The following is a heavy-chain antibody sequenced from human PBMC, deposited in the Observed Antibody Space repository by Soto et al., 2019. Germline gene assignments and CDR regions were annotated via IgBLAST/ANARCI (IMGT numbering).Heavy chain of an antibody. Sequence: QVQLVQSGAEVKKPGASVKVSCKASGYTFTSYGISWVRQAPGQGLEWMGWISAYNGNTNYAQKPEGRGTMTTDTPTSTAYVGLGSLRSDDTAGYYCGRVEGGGGSYFFDYWGQGTLVTVSS. CDR3: GRVEGGGGSYFFDY. D-gene: IGHD1-26*01. V-gene: IGHV1-18*01. J-gene: IGHJ4*02. CDR1: GYTFTSYG. CDR2: ISAYNGNT.